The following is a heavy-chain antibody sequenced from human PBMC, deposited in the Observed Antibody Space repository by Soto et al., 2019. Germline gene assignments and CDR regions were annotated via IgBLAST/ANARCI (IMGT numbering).Heavy chain of an antibody. CDR3: VRDFSRIVGATADAFDI. J-gene: IGHJ3*02. D-gene: IGHD1-26*01. Sequence: EVQLVESGGGLGKPGGSLRLSCVASGFSFNSYAMNWVRQAPGKGPEWVSTISATGYYLYYADSVKGRFTISRDNAKKSLYLQMNSLRAEDTAVYYCVRDFSRIVGATADAFDIWGQGTMVTVSS. V-gene: IGHV3-21*01. CDR2: ISATGYYL. CDR1: GFSFNSYA.